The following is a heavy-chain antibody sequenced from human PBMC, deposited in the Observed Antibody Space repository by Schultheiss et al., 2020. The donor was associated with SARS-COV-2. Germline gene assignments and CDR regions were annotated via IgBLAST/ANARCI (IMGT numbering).Heavy chain of an antibody. V-gene: IGHV3-66*02. J-gene: IGHJ6*02. CDR2: IYSAGTT. CDR1: GLTVSTNY. D-gene: IGHD1-26*01. CDR3: VKGSGRFYVYYGMDV. Sequence: GGSLRLSCAASGLTVSTNYMSWVRQAPGKGLEWVSHIYSAGTTLYADSVKGRFTISRDPSKNTLYLQMSSLRVEDTAVYYCVKGSGRFYVYYGMDVWGQGTTVTVSS.